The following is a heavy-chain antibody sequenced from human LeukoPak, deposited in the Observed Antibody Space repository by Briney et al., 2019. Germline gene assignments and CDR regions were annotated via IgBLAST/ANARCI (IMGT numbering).Heavy chain of an antibody. D-gene: IGHD3-10*02. Sequence: GGSLRLSCAASGFTFSDYYMSWIRQVPGKGLEWVSYISSSGSTIYYADSVKGRFPNSRDNAKNSLYLQMDSLRAEDTAVYYCAELGITMIGGVWGKGTTVTISS. V-gene: IGHV3-11*04. CDR3: AELGITMIGGV. J-gene: IGHJ6*04. CDR2: ISSSGSTI. CDR1: GFTFSDYY.